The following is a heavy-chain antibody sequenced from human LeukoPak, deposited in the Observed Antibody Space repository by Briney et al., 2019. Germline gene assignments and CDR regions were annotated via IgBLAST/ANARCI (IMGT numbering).Heavy chain of an antibody. CDR3: AKDVEKYNSGYYFDY. CDR2: ISWDGGST. D-gene: IGHD3-22*01. J-gene: IGHJ4*02. V-gene: IGHV3-43D*03. CDR1: GFTFDDYA. Sequence: PGGSLRLSCAASGFTFDDYAMHWVRQAPGKGLEWVSLISWDGGSTYYADSVKGRFTISRDNSKNSLYLQMNSLRAEDTALYYCAKDVEKYNSGYYFDYWGQGTLVTVSS.